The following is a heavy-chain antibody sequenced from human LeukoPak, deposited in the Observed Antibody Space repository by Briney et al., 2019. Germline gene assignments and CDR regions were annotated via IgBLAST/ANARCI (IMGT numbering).Heavy chain of an antibody. J-gene: IGHJ5*02. CDR2: IYYSGST. CDR1: GGPISSYY. D-gene: IGHD3-10*01. Sequence: SETLSLTCTVSGGPISSYYWSWIRQPPGKGLEWIGYIYYSGSTNYNPSLKSRVTISVDTSKNQFSLKLSSVTAADTAVYYCAREVAGSGSYSLSPWGQGTLVTVSS. V-gene: IGHV4-59*01. CDR3: AREVAGSGSYSLSP.